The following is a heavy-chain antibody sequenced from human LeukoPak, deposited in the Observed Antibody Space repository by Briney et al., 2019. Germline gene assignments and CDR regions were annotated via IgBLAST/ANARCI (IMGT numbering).Heavy chain of an antibody. CDR1: GGSFSGYY. V-gene: IGHV4-34*01. J-gene: IGHJ4*02. D-gene: IGHD2-8*01. CDR3: ARGRWDIVLMVYANDYFDY. Sequence: PSETLSLTCAVYGGSFSGYYWSWIRQPPGKGLEWIGEINHSGSTNYNPSLKGRVTISVDTSKNQFSLKLSSVTAADTAVYYCARGRWDIVLMVYANDYFDYWGQGTLVTVSS. CDR2: INHSGST.